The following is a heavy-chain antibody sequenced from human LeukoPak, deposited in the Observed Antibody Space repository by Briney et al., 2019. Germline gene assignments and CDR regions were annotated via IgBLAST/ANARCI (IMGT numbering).Heavy chain of an antibody. CDR3: ARGDHDSSGVPFDP. CDR1: GGSISSYY. V-gene: IGHV4-59*01. CDR2: IYYSGST. D-gene: IGHD3-22*01. J-gene: IGHJ5*02. Sequence: PSETLSLTCTVSGGSISSYYWSWIRQPPGKGLEWIGYIYYSGSTNYNPSLKSRVTISVDTSKNQFSLKLSSVTAADTAVYYCARGDHDSSGVPFDPWGQGTLVTVSS.